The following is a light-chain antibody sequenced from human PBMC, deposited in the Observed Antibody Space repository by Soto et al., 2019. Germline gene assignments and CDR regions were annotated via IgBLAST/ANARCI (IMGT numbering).Light chain of an antibody. CDR2: AAS. Sequence: EIVMTQSPATLSVSPGERATVSCRASQSVSSDLAWYQQKPGQTPSLLIYAASTRANGIPARFSGTGSGTEFTLPLSSLQSEAFAVYSCQQYRSCPLTFGQGTKVEI. J-gene: IGKJ1*01. CDR3: QQYRSCPLT. V-gene: IGKV3-15*01. CDR1: QSVSSD.